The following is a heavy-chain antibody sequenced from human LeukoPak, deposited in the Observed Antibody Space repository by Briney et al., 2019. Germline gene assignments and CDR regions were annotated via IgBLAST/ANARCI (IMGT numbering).Heavy chain of an antibody. CDR2: ISGSSGRT. Sequence: PGGSLRLSCAASGFAFNNCGMGWVRQAPGKGLEWVSAISGSSGRTYYADSVKGRFTISRDNSKNTLYLQMNSLRAEDTAVYYCAKGRPTVAAGSEYWGQGTLVSVSS. J-gene: IGHJ4*02. D-gene: IGHD6-19*01. CDR1: GFAFNNCG. V-gene: IGHV3-23*01. CDR3: AKGRPTVAAGSEY.